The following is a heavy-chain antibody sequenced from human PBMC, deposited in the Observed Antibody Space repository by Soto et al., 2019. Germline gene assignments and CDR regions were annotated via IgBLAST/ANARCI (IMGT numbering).Heavy chain of an antibody. CDR1: GFTFSSYS. Sequence: GSLRLSCAASGFTFSSYSMNWVRQAPGKGLEWVSSISSSSSYIYYADSVKGRFTISRDNAKNSLYLQMNSLRAEDTAVYYCAILPDYYGSGTGYYYYGMDVWGQGTTVTVSS. CDR3: AILPDYYGSGTGYYYYGMDV. D-gene: IGHD3-10*01. CDR2: ISSSSSYI. J-gene: IGHJ6*02. V-gene: IGHV3-21*01.